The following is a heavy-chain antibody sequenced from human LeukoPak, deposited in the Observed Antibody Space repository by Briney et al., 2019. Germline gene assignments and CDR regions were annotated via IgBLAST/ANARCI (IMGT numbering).Heavy chain of an antibody. CDR2: MNPNSGNT. CDR3: ARGRIAAAGFFY. CDR1: GYTFTSYD. J-gene: IGHJ4*02. V-gene: IGHV1-8*01. Sequence: GASVKASCKASGYTFTSYDINWVRQATGQGLEWMGWMNPNSGNTGYAQKFQGRVTMTRNTSISTAYMELSSLRSEDTAVYYCARGRIAAAGFFYWGQGTLVTVSS. D-gene: IGHD6-13*01.